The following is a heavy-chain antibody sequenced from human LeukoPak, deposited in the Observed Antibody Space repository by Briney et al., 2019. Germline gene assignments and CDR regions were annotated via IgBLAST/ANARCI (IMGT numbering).Heavy chain of an antibody. Sequence: PGGSLRLSCVASGFAVSSTYMSWVRQAPGKGLEWLSLIYGAGNTFYADSVKGRFSISRDNSKNTLYLQMDSLRAEDTAVYYGARGVVGTIPLDYWGQGTLVTVSS. CDR1: GFAVSSTY. D-gene: IGHD1-26*01. CDR2: IYGAGNT. CDR3: ARGVVGTIPLDY. J-gene: IGHJ4*02. V-gene: IGHV3-53*01.